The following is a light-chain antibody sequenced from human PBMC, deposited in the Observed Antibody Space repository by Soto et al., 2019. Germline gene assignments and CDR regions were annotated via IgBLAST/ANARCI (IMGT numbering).Light chain of an antibody. V-gene: IGKV1-39*01. CDR2: AAS. CDR1: QSISYY. CDR3: QQSYSSQLT. Sequence: DIQMTQSPSSLSASVGDRVTITCRASQSISYYLNWYQQKPGKAPKLLIYAASSLQSGVPSRFSGSGSGTDFTLTISSLQPEYFATFYCQQSYSSQLTFGGGTKVEIK. J-gene: IGKJ4*01.